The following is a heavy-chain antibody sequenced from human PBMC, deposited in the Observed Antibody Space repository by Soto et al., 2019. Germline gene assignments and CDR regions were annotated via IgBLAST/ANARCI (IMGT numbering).Heavy chain of an antibody. CDR3: ARDRPWEMATMEIDY. V-gene: IGHV3-33*01. CDR2: IWYDGSNK. J-gene: IGHJ4*02. CDR1: GFTFSSYG. Sequence: GGSLRLSCAASGFTFSSYGMHWVRQAPGKGLEWVAVIWYDGSNKYYADSVKGRFTISRDNSKNTLYLQMNSLRAEDTAVYYCARDRPWEMATMEIDYWGQGTLVTV. D-gene: IGHD5-12*01.